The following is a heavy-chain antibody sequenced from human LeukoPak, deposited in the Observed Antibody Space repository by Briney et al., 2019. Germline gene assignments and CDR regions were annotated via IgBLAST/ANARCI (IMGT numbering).Heavy chain of an antibody. CDR3: AKAGLLWFGESWMDV. D-gene: IGHD3-10*01. J-gene: IGHJ6*02. CDR1: EFIFSTYW. CDR2: IKEDGSES. Sequence: PGGSLRLSCAASEFIFSTYWMSWVRQAPGKGLEWVANIKEDGSESHYVDSVKGRFTISRDNAKNSLYLQMNSLRAEDTAMYFCAKAGLLWFGESWMDVWGQGTTVTVPS. V-gene: IGHV3-7*01.